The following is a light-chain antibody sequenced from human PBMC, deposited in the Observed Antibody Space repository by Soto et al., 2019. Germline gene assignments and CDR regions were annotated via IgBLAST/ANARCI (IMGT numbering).Light chain of an antibody. CDR2: AAS. CDR1: QSISSY. J-gene: IGKJ3*01. V-gene: IGKV1-39*01. Sequence: DIQMTQSPSSLSASVGDRVTITCRASQSISSYLNWYQQKPGKAPKLLIYAASSLQSGVPSRFSGSGSGTDFTLTISSLQPEDFATYYCQQSYSTLFGTGTKVDIK. CDR3: QQSYSTL.